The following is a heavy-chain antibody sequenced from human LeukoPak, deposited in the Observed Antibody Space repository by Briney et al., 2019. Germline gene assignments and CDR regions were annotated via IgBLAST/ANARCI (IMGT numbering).Heavy chain of an antibody. CDR2: IYYSGST. CDR3: ARDMPSGYDFWSGYYNNWFDP. J-gene: IGHJ5*02. Sequence: SETLSLTCTVPGGSISSYYWSWIRQPPGKGLEWIGYIYYSGSTNYNPSLKSRVTISVDTSKNQFSLKLSSVTAADTAVYYCARDMPSGYDFWSGYYNNWFDPWGQGTLVTVSS. V-gene: IGHV4-59*01. CDR1: GGSISSYY. D-gene: IGHD3-3*01.